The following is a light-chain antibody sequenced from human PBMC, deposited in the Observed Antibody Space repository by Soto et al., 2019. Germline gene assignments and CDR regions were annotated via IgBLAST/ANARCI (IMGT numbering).Light chain of an antibody. CDR2: DAS. V-gene: IGKV1-5*01. Sequence: DIQMTQSPSTLSASVGDRVTITCRASQSISSWLAWYQQKPGKAPKLLLYDASSLLSGVPSRFSGSGSGTEFTLTIGGLQPDDFATYYCQQRYSPMYSFGQGTKLEIK. CDR3: QQRYSPMYS. J-gene: IGKJ2*03. CDR1: QSISSW.